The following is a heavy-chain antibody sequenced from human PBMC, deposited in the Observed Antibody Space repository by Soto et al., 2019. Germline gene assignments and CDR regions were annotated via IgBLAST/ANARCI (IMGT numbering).Heavy chain of an antibody. J-gene: IGHJ4*02. Sequence: GGSLRLSCAASGFTFSNYGMHWVRQAPGKGLEWVAVISYDGSNKYHGDSVKGRFTISRDNSKNTLYLQMNSLRPEDTALYYCAKLEGRFTYGQSYFDSWGQGTLVTVSS. CDR1: GFTFSNYG. CDR2: ISYDGSNK. V-gene: IGHV3-30*18. D-gene: IGHD5-18*01. CDR3: AKLEGRFTYGQSYFDS.